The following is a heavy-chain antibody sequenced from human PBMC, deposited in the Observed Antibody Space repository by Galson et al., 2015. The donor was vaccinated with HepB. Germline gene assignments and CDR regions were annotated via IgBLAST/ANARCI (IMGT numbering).Heavy chain of an antibody. D-gene: IGHD3-16*01. J-gene: IGHJ4*02. Sequence: SVKVSCKASGYTFTSDGISWVRQAPGQGLEWMGWISAYNGNTNYAQKFQGRVTMTTDTSTSTAYMELRSLRSDDAAVYYCARGGRLGELGSFDYWGQGTLVTVSS. V-gene: IGHV1-18*01. CDR1: GYTFTSDG. CDR2: ISAYNGNT. CDR3: ARGGRLGELGSFDY.